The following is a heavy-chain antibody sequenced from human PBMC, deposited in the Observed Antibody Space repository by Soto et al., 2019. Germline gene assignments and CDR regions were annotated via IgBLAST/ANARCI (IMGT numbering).Heavy chain of an antibody. CDR1: GYTFTSYT. Sequence: GASVKVSCKASGYTFTSYTMHLVRQAPGQRLEWMGWINAGNGNTKYSQKFQGRVTISRDTSASTAYMELSSLRSEETALYYCARDPANILTGRFDSWGQGTLVTVSS. CDR3: ARDPANILTGRFDS. V-gene: IGHV1-3*01. D-gene: IGHD3-9*01. CDR2: INAGNGNT. J-gene: IGHJ4*02.